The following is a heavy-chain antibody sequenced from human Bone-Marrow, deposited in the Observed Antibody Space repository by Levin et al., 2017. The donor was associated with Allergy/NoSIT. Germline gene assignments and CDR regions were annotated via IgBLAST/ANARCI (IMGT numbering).Heavy chain of an antibody. Sequence: GGSLRLSCAASGFTFDDYAMHWVRQAPGKGLEWVSGISWNSGSIGYADSVKGRFTISRDNAKNSLYLQMNSLRAEDTALYYCATLSPAAGTDYWGQGTLVTVSS. D-gene: IGHD6-13*01. CDR2: ISWNSGSI. CDR3: ATLSPAAGTDY. CDR1: GFTFDDYA. V-gene: IGHV3-9*01. J-gene: IGHJ4*02.